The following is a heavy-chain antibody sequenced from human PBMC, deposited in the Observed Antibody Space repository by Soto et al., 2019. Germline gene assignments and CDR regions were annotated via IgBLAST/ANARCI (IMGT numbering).Heavy chain of an antibody. D-gene: IGHD3-3*01. Sequence: SGPTLVNPTPTLTLTCTVSGFSLSASGEGVGWIRQPPGKALEWLGVLYWHDNTRYTRYSPSLKNRLAITEDTSKNQVVRTLTNMDPVDTAKYFCAQRYDFWTGYYFLSYFDYGGQGMLVTVSS. J-gene: IGHJ4*02. CDR1: GFSLSASGEG. CDR3: AQRYDFWTGYYFLSYFDY. V-gene: IGHV2-5*01. CDR2: LYWHDNT.